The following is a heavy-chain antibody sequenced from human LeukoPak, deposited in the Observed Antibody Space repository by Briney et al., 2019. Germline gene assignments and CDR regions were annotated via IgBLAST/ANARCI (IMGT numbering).Heavy chain of an antibody. Sequence: PSETLSLTCTVSGYSISSGYYWGRIRPPPGKGLEWIGSIYHSGSTYYNPSLKSRVTISVDTSKNQFSLKLSSVTAADTAVYYCAVGATWYNWFDPWGQGTLVTVSS. CDR3: AVGATWYNWFDP. CDR1: GYSISSGYY. D-gene: IGHD1-26*01. V-gene: IGHV4-38-2*02. J-gene: IGHJ5*02. CDR2: IYHSGST.